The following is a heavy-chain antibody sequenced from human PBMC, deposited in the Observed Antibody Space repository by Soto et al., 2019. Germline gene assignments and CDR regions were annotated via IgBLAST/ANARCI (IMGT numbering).Heavy chain of an antibody. D-gene: IGHD3-16*01. CDR3: ARDPWAADY. V-gene: IGHV3-66*01. J-gene: IGHJ4*02. CDR2: IYSGGST. Sequence: GLEWVSVIYSGGSTFYADSVRGRFTISRDNSKNTVNLQMNSLRAEDTAVYYCARDPWAADYWGQGTLVTGSS.